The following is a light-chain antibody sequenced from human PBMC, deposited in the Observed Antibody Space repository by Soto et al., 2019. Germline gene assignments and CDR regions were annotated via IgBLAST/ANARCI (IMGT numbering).Light chain of an antibody. CDR3: QQKKGWTGT. Sequence: EIVMTQSPATMSVSPGERVTLSCRASQSVSSYLAWYQQKPGQAPRLLIYDASSRATGIPVRFSGSGSGTEFTLTISSLKSEDFGVYDGQQKKGWTGTFGQGTKVDIK. CDR1: QSVSSY. CDR2: DAS. J-gene: IGKJ1*01. V-gene: IGKV3-15*01.